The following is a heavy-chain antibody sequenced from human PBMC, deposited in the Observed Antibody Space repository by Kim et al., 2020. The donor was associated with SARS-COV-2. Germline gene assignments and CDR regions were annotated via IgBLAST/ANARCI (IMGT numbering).Heavy chain of an antibody. CDR2: IWYDGSNK. CDR3: ARGIGVWNAFDI. D-gene: IGHD1-26*01. CDR1: GFTFSSYG. Sequence: GGSLRLSCAASGFTFSSYGMHWVRQAPGKGLEWVAVIWYDGSNKYYADSVKGRFTISRDNSKNTLYLQMNSLRAEDTAVYYCARGIGVWNAFDIWGQGTMVTVSS. J-gene: IGHJ3*02. V-gene: IGHV3-33*01.